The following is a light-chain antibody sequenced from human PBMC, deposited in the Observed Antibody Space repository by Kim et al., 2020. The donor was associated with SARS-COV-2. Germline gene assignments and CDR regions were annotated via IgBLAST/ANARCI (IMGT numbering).Light chain of an antibody. V-gene: IGKV3-20*01. CDR2: GAS. J-gene: IGKJ2*02. CDR1: QSVSDNY. CDR3: QQYDTSPSCT. Sequence: EIVLTQSPGTLSLSPGERATLSCRASQSVSDNYLAWYQQKPGQAPRLLIFGASNRATCIPDRFSGSGSGTDFTLTISRLESEDFAVYYCQQYDTSPSCTFGQGTKLEI.